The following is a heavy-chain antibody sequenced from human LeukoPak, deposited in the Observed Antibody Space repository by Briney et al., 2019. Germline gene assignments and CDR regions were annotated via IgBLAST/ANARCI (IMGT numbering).Heavy chain of an antibody. Sequence: GGSLRLSCAASGFTFSSYAMSWVRQAPGKGLEWVSAISGSGGSTYYADSVKGRFTISRDNSKNTLYLQMNSLRAEDTTVYYCARVAPYSSGWYGPLDYWGQGTLVTVSS. D-gene: IGHD6-13*01. CDR2: ISGSGGST. CDR3: ARVAPYSSGWYGPLDY. V-gene: IGHV3-23*01. J-gene: IGHJ4*02. CDR1: GFTFSSYA.